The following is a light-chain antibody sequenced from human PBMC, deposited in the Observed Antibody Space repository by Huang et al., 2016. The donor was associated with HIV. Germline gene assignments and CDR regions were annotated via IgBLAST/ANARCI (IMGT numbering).Light chain of an antibody. CDR3: QQYYIAPFT. Sequence: DIVLNQSPDPLAVSLGERATIHCKSRQRFFHRANNKNYLAWVQQRPGQPPRLLLYWASTRESGVPDRFRGSGSGTDFTLTISRLQADDVAVYYCQQYYIAPFTFGQGTKLEI. CDR2: WAS. J-gene: IGKJ2*01. CDR1: QRFFHRANNKNY. V-gene: IGKV4-1*01.